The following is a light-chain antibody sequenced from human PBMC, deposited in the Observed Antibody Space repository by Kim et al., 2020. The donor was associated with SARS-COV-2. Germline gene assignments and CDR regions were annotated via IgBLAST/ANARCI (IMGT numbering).Light chain of an antibody. J-gene: IGKJ5*01. V-gene: IGKV1-5*03. Sequence: DIQMTQSPSTLSASVGDRVTITCRASQSISSRLAWYQQKPGKAPNLLICKASSLESGVPSRFSGSGSGTEFTLTINSLQPDDFATYYCQQYNSYPITLGQGTRLEIK. CDR2: KAS. CDR1: QSISSR. CDR3: QQYNSYPIT.